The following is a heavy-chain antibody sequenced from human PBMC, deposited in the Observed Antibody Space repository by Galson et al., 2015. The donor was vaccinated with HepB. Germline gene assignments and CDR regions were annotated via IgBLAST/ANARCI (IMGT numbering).Heavy chain of an antibody. Sequence: LVKVSCKASGGTFSSYAINWVRQAPGQGLEWMGGIIPIFGTANYAQKFQGRVTITADESTSTAYMELSSLRSEDTAVYYCARVRRGVDAFDIWGQGTMVTVSS. D-gene: IGHD3-10*01. CDR2: IIPIFGTA. J-gene: IGHJ3*02. CDR1: GGTFSSYA. CDR3: ARVRRGVDAFDI. V-gene: IGHV1-69*13.